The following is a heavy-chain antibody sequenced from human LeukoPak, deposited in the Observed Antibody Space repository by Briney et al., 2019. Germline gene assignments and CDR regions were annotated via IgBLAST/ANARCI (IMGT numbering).Heavy chain of an antibody. D-gene: IGHD2-2*01. CDR1: GGSISSYY. J-gene: IGHJ4*02. CDR3: ASGPYCSSTSCYGWYVDY. CDR2: IYYSGST. V-gene: IGHV4-59*01. Sequence: PSETLSLTCTVSGGSISSYYWSWIRQPPGKGLEWIGYIYYSGSTNYNPSLKSRVTIPVDTSKNQFSLKLSSVTAADTAVYYCASGPYCSSTSCYGWYVDYWGQGTLVTVS.